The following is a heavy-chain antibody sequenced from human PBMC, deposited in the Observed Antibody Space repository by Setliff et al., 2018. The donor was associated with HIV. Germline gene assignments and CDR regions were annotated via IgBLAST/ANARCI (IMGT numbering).Heavy chain of an antibody. V-gene: IGHV1-24*01. CDR2: FDPEDGET. J-gene: IGHJ4*02. Sequence: ASVKVSCKISGYTLAEVSMHWVRQAPGKGLEWMGSFDPEDGETIYAQKFQGRVTMTEDTSTDTAYMELSSLRSEDTAVYYCARDNYYDTSGAIGYWGQGTLVTVSS. D-gene: IGHD3-22*01. CDR3: ARDNYYDTSGAIGY. CDR1: GYTLAEVS.